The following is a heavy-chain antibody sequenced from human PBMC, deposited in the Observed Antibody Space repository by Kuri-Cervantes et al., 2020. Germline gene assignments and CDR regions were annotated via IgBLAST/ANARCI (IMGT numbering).Heavy chain of an antibody. CDR1: GFTFSCYG. D-gene: IGHD3-22*01. V-gene: IGHV3-30*03. J-gene: IGHJ4*02. CDR2: ISYDGSNK. CDR3: AREESVNYYDSSGFDY. Sequence: LSLTCAASGFTFSCYGMHWVRQAPGKGLEWVAVISYDGSNKYYADSVKGRFTISRDNSKNTLYLQMNSLRAEDTAVYYCAREESVNYYDSSGFDYWGQGTLVTVSS.